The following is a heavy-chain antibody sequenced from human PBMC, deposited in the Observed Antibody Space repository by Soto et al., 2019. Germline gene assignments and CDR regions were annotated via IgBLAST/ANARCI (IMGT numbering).Heavy chain of an antibody. CDR2: IHYSGST. Sequence: SETLFPTCRVPCCSIRGNHFYLGWVRQPPGKGLEWIGSIHYSGSTNYNPSLQSRVTISVDTSKNQFSLKLSSVTAADTAVYYCHARGPLPTAGNGEYYYYGMDVWGQGTTVT. J-gene: IGHJ6*02. V-gene: IGHV4-39*03. D-gene: IGHD1-26*01. CDR1: CCSIRGNHFY. CDR3: HARGPLPTAGNGEYYYYGMDV.